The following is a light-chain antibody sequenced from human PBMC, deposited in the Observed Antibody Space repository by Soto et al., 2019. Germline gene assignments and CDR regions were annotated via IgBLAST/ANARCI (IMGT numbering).Light chain of an antibody. CDR2: RTD. Sequence: QSVLTQPPSASGTPGQRVTISCSGSGSNIGTNTVNWYQQLPGTAPKLLIYRTDQRPAGIPDRSSGSKSGTSASLDISGLQSDDEADYYCTAWDGSLDGRVFGGGTKVTVL. CDR3: TAWDGSLDGRV. J-gene: IGLJ3*02. CDR1: GSNIGTNT. V-gene: IGLV1-44*01.